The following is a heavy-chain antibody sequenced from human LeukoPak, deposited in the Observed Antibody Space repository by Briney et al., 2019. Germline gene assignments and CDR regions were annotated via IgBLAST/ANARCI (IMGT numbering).Heavy chain of an antibody. J-gene: IGHJ4*02. D-gene: IGHD2-2*01. Sequence: SETLSLTCAVYGGSFRGYYWTWIPQPPGKGLEWIGEIDHSGSTNNNPSLKSRVTISVDTSKNQFSLKVGSVTAADTAVYYCARRRNLEPAATDYWGQGTLVTVSS. CDR3: ARRRNLEPAATDY. CDR2: IDHSGST. CDR1: GGSFRGYY. V-gene: IGHV4-34*01.